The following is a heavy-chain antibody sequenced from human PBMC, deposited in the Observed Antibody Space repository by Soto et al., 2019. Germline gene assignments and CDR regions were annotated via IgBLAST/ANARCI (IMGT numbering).Heavy chain of an antibody. D-gene: IGHD3-9*01. V-gene: IGHV3-33*01. CDR3: ARDRNSVRYFDWFPKGRVGFDY. CDR2: IWYDGSNK. J-gene: IGHJ4*02. Sequence: GGSLRLSCAASGFTFSSYGMHWVRQAPGKGLEWVAVIWYDGSNKYYADSVKGRFTISRDNSKNTLYLQMNSLRAEDTAVYYCARDRNSVRYFDWFPKGRVGFDYWAQGTLVTVSS. CDR1: GFTFSSYG.